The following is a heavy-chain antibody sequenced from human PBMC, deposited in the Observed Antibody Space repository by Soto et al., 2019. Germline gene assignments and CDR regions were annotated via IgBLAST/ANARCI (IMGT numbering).Heavy chain of an antibody. V-gene: IGHV1-3*01. CDR2: IHAGNGYT. J-gene: IGHJ3*01. Sequence: QVPLVQSGAQVKKPGASVKVSCKASGYTFDNYALHWARQAPGRRLEWMGWIHAGNGYTMYSQRFQGRVTITRDTSASTVNMNLTSLRPEDTAVYYCTRGQYSGYAFKLALDLWGQGTMVTVPS. CDR1: GYTFDNYA. CDR3: TRGQYSGYAFKLALDL. D-gene: IGHD5-12*01.